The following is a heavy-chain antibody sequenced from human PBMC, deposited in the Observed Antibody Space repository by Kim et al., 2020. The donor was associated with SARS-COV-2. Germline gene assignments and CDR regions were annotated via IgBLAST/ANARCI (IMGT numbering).Heavy chain of an antibody. CDR2: ISSSSSTI. Sequence: GGSLRLSCAASGFTFSSYSMNWVRQAPGKGLEWVSYISSSSSTIYYADSVKGRFTISRDNAKNSLYLQMNSLRDEDTAVYYCARDWNYYAKEGDAFDIWGQGTMVTVSS. CDR3: ARDWNYYAKEGDAFDI. V-gene: IGHV3-48*02. D-gene: IGHD1-7*01. CDR1: GFTFSSYS. J-gene: IGHJ3*02.